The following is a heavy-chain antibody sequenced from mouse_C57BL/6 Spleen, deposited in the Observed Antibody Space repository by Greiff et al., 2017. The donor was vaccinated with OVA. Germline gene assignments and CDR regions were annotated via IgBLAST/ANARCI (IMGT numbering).Heavy chain of an antibody. D-gene: IGHD1-1*01. V-gene: IGHV1-54*01. CDR3: ARSGILLRHAWFAY. CDR2: INPGSGGT. J-gene: IGHJ3*01. Sequence: QVQLQQSGAELVRPGPSVKVSCKASGYAFTNYLIEWVKQRPGQGLEWIGVINPGSGGTNYNEKFKGKATLTADKSSSTAYMQLSSLTSEDSAVYFCARSGILLRHAWFAYWGQGTLVTVSA. CDR1: GYAFTNYL.